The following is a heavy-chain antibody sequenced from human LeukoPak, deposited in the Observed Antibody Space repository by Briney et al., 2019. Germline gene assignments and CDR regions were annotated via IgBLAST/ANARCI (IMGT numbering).Heavy chain of an antibody. D-gene: IGHD5-18*01. CDR2: IYPGDSDT. CDR3: ARGAIQLEDYFDY. J-gene: IGHJ4*02. Sequence: GESLKISCKGSGYTFTSYWIGWVRQLPGKGLEWMGIIYPGDSDTRYSPSFQGQVTISADKSISTAYLQWSSLKASDTAMYYCARGAIQLEDYFDYWGQGTLVTVSS. V-gene: IGHV5-51*01. CDR1: GYTFTSYW.